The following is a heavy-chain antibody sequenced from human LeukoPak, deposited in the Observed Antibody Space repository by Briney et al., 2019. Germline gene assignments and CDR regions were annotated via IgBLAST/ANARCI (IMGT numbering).Heavy chain of an antibody. CDR3: ARGYYDSSGYYGY. D-gene: IGHD3-22*01. J-gene: IGHJ4*02. V-gene: IGHV3-30*04. CDR1: GFTFSSYA. CDR2: ISYDGSNK. Sequence: GGSLRLSCAASGFTFSSYAMHWVRQAPGKGLEWVAVISYDGSNKYYADSVKGRFTISRDNSENTLYPQMNSLRAEDTAVYYCARGYYDSSGYYGYWGQGTLVTVSS.